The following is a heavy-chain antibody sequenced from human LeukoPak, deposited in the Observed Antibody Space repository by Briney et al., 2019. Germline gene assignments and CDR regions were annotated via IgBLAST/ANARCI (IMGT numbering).Heavy chain of an antibody. CDR2: ISSSGPIT. J-gene: IGHJ4*02. Sequence: PGESLRLSCAASGFIFSDYYINWVRQAPGRGLEWLAYISSSGPITYYADSVKGRFTISRDNSKNTLYLQMNSLRAEDTAVYYCVPPINGSPSNGGYFDYWGQGTLVTVSS. D-gene: IGHD2-21*01. CDR3: VPPINGSPSNGGYFDY. V-gene: IGHV3-11*04. CDR1: GFIFSDYY.